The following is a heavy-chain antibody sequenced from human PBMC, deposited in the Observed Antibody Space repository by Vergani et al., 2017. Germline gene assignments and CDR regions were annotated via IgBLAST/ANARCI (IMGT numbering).Heavy chain of an antibody. CDR2: IYYSGST. Sequence: QVQLPESGPGLVKPSQTLSLTCTVSGGSISSGGYYWSWIRQHPGKGLEWIGYIYYSGSTYYNPSLKSRVTISVDTSKNQFSLKLSSVTAADTAVYYCARGVVAGTYYYYYGMDVWGQGTTVTVSS. V-gene: IGHV4-31*03. CDR3: ARGVVAGTYYYYYGMDV. D-gene: IGHD2-15*01. CDR1: GGSISSGGYY. J-gene: IGHJ6*02.